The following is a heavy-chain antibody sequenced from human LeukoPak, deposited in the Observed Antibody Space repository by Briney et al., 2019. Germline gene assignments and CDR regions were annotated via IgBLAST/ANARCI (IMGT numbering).Heavy chain of an antibody. D-gene: IGHD5-18*01. J-gene: IGHJ4*02. CDR2: INQDRSET. V-gene: IGHV3-7*01. CDR1: GFTFSSYW. CDR3: ARDPSRGYNYGYGDY. Sequence: PGGSLRLSCAASGFTFSSYWMTWVRQAPGKGLEWVAHINQDRSETYYVDSVKGRFTIARDNAKNSLYLQMNSLRAEDTAVYYCARDPSRGYNYGYGDYWGQGTLVIVS.